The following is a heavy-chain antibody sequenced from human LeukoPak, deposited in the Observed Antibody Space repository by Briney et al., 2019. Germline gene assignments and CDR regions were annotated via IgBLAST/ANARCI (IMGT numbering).Heavy chain of an antibody. CDR3: AKSGYRTNGVCHTTFDY. D-gene: IGHD2-8*01. CDR2: ISGSGGST. Sequence: GGSLRLSCAASGFTFSSYAMSWVRQAPGKGLEWVSAISGSGGSTYYADSVKGRFTISRDNSKNTLYLQMNSLRAEDAAVYYCAKSGYRTNGVCHTTFDYWGQGTLVTVSS. CDR1: GFTFSSYA. J-gene: IGHJ4*02. V-gene: IGHV3-23*01.